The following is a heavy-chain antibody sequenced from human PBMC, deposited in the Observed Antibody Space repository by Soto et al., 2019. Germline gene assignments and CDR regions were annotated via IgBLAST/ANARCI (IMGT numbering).Heavy chain of an antibody. J-gene: IGHJ3*02. CDR2: INPSGGST. V-gene: IGHV1-46*03. Sequence: ASVKVSCKASGYTFTSYFMHWVRQAPGQGLEWMGIINPSGGSTSYAQKFQGRVTMTRDTSTSTVYMELSSLRSEDTAVYYCAMSGYYDILTGYLTHAFDIWGQGTMVTVSS. D-gene: IGHD3-9*01. CDR1: GYTFTSYF. CDR3: AMSGYYDILTGYLTHAFDI.